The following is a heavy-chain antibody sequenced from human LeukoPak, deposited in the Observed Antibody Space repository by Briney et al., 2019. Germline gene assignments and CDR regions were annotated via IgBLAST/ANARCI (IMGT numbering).Heavy chain of an antibody. Sequence: GASVKVSCKASGYTFTSYGISWVREAPGQGLEWMGWISAYNGNTNYAQKLQGRVTMTTDTSTSTAYMELRSLRSDDTAVYYCARDGRPYSSGWYDYWGQGTLVTVSS. CDR1: GYTFTSYG. D-gene: IGHD6-19*01. CDR3: ARDGRPYSSGWYDY. V-gene: IGHV1-18*01. CDR2: ISAYNGNT. J-gene: IGHJ4*02.